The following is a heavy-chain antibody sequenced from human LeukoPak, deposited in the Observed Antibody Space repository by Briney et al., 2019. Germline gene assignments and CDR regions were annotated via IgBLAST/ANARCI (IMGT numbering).Heavy chain of an antibody. CDR1: GFSFSDHN. Sequence: PGGSLRLSCAVSGFSFSDHNMYWVRQAPGKGLEWVASISSRSNYIYYADSLKGRFTVSRDNARNSLFLQMTSLRAEDTAVYYCARDYLGFGESGFDYWGQGTLVIVSS. D-gene: IGHD3-10*01. CDR2: ISSRSNYI. V-gene: IGHV3-21*01. J-gene: IGHJ4*02. CDR3: ARDYLGFGESGFDY.